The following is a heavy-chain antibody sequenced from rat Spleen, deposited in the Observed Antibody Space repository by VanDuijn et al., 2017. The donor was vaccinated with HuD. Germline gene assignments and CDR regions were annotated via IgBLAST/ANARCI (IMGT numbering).Heavy chain of an antibody. D-gene: IGHD3-4*01. CDR2: ISTGGGST. J-gene: IGHJ2*01. V-gene: IGHV5S23*01. Sequence: EVQLVASGGGLVQPGRSLKLSCAASGFTFSNYYMAWVRQAPTKGLEWVAYISTGGGSTYYRDSVKGRFTISRDNAKSTLYLQMDSLRSEDTATYYCARHLSRTPYYFDYWGQGVMVTVSS. CDR3: ARHLSRTPYYFDY. CDR1: GFTFSNYY.